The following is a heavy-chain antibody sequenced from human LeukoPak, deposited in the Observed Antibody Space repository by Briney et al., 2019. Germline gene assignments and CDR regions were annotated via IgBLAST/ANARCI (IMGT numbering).Heavy chain of an antibody. Sequence: SVKVSCKASGGTFSSYAISWVRQAPGQGLEWMGGIIPIFGTANYAQKFQGRVTITADKSTSTAYMELSSLRSEDTAVYYCARGGIQEYCSGGSCLLPTDYWGQGTLVTVSS. CDR2: IIPIFGTA. D-gene: IGHD2-15*01. V-gene: IGHV1-69*06. CDR3: ARGGIQEYCSGGSCLLPTDY. J-gene: IGHJ4*02. CDR1: GGTFSSYA.